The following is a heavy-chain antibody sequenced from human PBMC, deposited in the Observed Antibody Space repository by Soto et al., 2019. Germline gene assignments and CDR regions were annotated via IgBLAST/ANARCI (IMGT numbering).Heavy chain of an antibody. CDR1: GFTFSSYS. CDR2: ISSSSSYI. D-gene: IGHD3-3*01. CDR3: ARDTTIFGVVIMIARRRPDYYYYGMDG. J-gene: IGHJ6*02. V-gene: IGHV3-21*01. Sequence: EVQLVESGGGLVKPGGSLRLSCAASGFTFSSYSMNWVRQAPGKGLEWVSSISSSSSYIYYADSVKGRFTISRDNAKNSLYLKMNRLRAEDTAVYYCARDTTIFGVVIMIARRRPDYYYYGMDGWGQGTTVTVS.